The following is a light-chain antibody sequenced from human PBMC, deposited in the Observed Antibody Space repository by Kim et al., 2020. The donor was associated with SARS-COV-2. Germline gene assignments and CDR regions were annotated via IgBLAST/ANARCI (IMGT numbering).Light chain of an antibody. CDR1: QNVRNNY. J-gene: IGKJ2*01. V-gene: IGKV3-20*01. CDR3: HQYGSTPLT. CDR2: GAS. Sequence: EVVLTQSPGTLSLSPGERVTLSCRASQNVRNNYLAWYQHKPGQAPRLLMYGASTRATGIPDRFSGSGSGTDFTLTISRLEPEDFAVYYCHQYGSTPLTFGQGTKLEI.